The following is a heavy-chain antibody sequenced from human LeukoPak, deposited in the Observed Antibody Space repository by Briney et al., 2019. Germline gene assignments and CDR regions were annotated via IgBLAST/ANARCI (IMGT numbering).Heavy chain of an antibody. D-gene: IGHD6-13*01. CDR2: IDSDESST. CDR1: GFTVSSNY. Sequence: PGGSLRLSCAASGFTVSSNYMSWVRQAPGKGLEWVSRIDSDESSTSYADSVKGRFTISRDNAKNTLYLQMNSLRAEDTAVYYCAREAAAGTFYYYYYMDVWGKGTTVTVSS. V-gene: IGHV3-74*01. J-gene: IGHJ6*03. CDR3: AREAAAGTFYYYYYMDV.